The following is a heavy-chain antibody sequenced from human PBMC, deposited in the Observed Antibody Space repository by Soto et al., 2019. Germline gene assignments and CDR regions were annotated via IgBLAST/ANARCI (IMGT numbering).Heavy chain of an antibody. CDR2: IIPIFGTA. D-gene: IGHD3-10*01. V-gene: IGHV1-69*12. J-gene: IGHJ6*02. CDR3: ARPTPMVRDYGMDV. CDR1: VGTFSSYA. Sequence: QVQLVQSGAEVKKPGSSVKVSCKASVGTFSSYAISWVRQAPGQGLEWMGGIIPIFGTANYAQKFQGRVTITADESTSTAYMELSSLRSEDTAVYYCARPTPMVRDYGMDVWGQGTTVTVSS.